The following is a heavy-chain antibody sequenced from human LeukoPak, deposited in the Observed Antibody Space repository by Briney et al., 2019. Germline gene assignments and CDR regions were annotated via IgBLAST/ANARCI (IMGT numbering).Heavy chain of an antibody. Sequence: PGGSLRLSCAASGFTFSSYSMNWVRQAPGKGLEWVSSISSSSSYIYYADSVKGRFTISRDNAKNSLYLQLTSLRAEDTAAYYCATRYCTISACRASSYKSFDVWGKGTTVIVSS. CDR1: GFTFSSYS. D-gene: IGHD2-8*01. CDR2: ISSSSSYI. J-gene: IGHJ6*04. V-gene: IGHV3-21*01. CDR3: ATRYCTISACRASSYKSFDV.